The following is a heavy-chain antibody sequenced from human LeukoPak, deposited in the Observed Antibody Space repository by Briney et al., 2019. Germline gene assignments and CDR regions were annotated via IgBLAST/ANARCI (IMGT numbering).Heavy chain of an antibody. J-gene: IGHJ4*02. D-gene: IGHD3-9*01. CDR1: GFTFSSYA. V-gene: IGHV3-30*04. CDR2: ISYDGSNK. CDR3: TTIDILTGYPLDFDY. Sequence: GGSLRLSCAASGFTFSSYAIHWVRQAPGKGLEWVTVISYDGSNKYYADSVKGRFTISRDDSKNTLYLQMNSLKTEDTAVYYCTTIDILTGYPLDFDYWGQGTLVTVSS.